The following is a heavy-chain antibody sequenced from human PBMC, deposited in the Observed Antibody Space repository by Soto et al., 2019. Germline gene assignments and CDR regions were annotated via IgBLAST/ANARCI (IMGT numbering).Heavy chain of an antibody. CDR3: ASRYCTNTDCYDNWFDP. D-gene: IGHD2-8*01. V-gene: IGHV4-4*07. Sequence: SETLSLTCTVAGGSISSYYCSWIRQPAGKGLEWIGRVYTSGSSDRGNTKYNPAFESRVTMSVDMSKNQFSLKLTSLTAADTAVYYCASRYCTNTDCYDNWFDPWGQGTLVTVSS. J-gene: IGHJ5*02. CDR1: GGSISSYY. CDR2: VYTSGSSDRGNT.